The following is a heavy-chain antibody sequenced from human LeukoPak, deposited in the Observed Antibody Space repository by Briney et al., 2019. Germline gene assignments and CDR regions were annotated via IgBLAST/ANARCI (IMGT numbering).Heavy chain of an antibody. V-gene: IGHV3-23*01. D-gene: IGHD6-13*01. CDR1: GFTFSSYA. CDR2: ISGGGYST. J-gene: IGHJ4*02. CDR3: AKPDNSWSFDY. Sequence: GGSLRLSCAASGFTFSSYAMSWVRQAPGKGLEWVSAISGGGYSTYYADSVKGRFTISRDNSKNTMYLQMNSLRAEDTAVYYCAKPDNSWSFDYWGQGTLVTVSS.